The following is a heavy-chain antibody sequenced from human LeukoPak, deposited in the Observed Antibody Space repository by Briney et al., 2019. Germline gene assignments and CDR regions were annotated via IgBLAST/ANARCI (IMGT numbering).Heavy chain of an antibody. V-gene: IGHV3-23*01. D-gene: IGHD6-25*01. CDR1: GFTFSSYA. CDR2: ISGSGGST. J-gene: IGHJ5*01. Sequence: GGSLRLSCAASGFTFSSYAMSWVRQAPGKGLEWVSAISGSGGSTYYADSVKGRFTLSRDNSKNTLYLQMNSLRAEDTALYYCAKNGYNSGWYDSWGQGTLVIVSS. CDR3: AKNGYNSGWYDS.